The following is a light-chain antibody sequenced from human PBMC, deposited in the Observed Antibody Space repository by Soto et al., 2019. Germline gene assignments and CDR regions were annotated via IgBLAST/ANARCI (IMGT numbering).Light chain of an antibody. J-gene: IGLJ2*01. CDR2: EVT. V-gene: IGLV2-8*01. Sequence: QSALTQPPSASGSPGQSVTVSCTGSNKDIGNYDYVSWYQQPPGEAPRLIIYEVTRRPSGVPDRFSASKSGNMASLTVSGLQPEDEAFYFCSSFAGNSILLFGGGTKLTVL. CDR3: SSFAGNSILL. CDR1: NKDIGNYDY.